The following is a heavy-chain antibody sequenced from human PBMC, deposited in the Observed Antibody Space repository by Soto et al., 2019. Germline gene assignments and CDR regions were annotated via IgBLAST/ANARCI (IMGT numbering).Heavy chain of an antibody. CDR1: GGSISSGGYS. CDR3: AREVAGCSSTSCYYWFGS. Sequence: TSETLSLTCAVSGGSISSGGYSRSWIRQPPGKGLEWIGYIYHSGSTYYNPSLKSRVTISVDRSKNQFSLMLSSVTAADSVVYYCAREVAGCSSTSCYYWFGSWGKGTLVTVSS. V-gene: IGHV4-30-2*01. J-gene: IGHJ5*01. D-gene: IGHD2-2*01. CDR2: IYHSGST.